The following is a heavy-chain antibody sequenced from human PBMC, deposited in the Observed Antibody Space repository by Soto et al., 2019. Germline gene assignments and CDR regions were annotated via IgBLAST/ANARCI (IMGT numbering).Heavy chain of an antibody. Sequence: VQLVQSGAEVKEHGASVRVSCKPSGYTFSSYGFSWVRQAPEQGLEWVAWISVNSGDTNSAQNFQGRVPLTTDTATSTAYMDLRSLTSDDSAIYCCARDFRDSCGGPSCIDFDFWGQGTRVTVSS. V-gene: IGHV1-18*01. J-gene: IGHJ4*02. CDR1: GYTFSSYG. CDR3: ARDFRDSCGGPSCIDFDF. CDR2: ISVNSGDT. D-gene: IGHD2-21*01.